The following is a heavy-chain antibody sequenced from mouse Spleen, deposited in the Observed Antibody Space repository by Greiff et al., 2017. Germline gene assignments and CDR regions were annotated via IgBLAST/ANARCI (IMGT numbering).Heavy chain of an antibody. CDR1: GFTFSSYA. Sequence: EVKLVESGGGLVKLGGSLKLSCAASGFTFSSYAMSWVRQTPEKRLEWVATISRGGGNTYYPDSVKGRFTISRDNAKNTLYLQMSSLKSEDTAMYYCARRGNPYFECWGRGTTRTGSS. J-gene: IGHJ2*01. D-gene: IGHD2-1*01. CDR2: ISRGGGNT. V-gene: IGHV5-9*04. CDR3: ARRGNPYFEC.